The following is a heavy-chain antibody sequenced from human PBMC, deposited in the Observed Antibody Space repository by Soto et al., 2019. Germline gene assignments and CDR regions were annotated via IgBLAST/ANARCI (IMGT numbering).Heavy chain of an antibody. D-gene: IGHD2-15*01. V-gene: IGHV1-2*04. CDR3: ARGLREYCRGGSCQCHYCMDV. Sequence: GASVKVSCKASGYTFTGYYMHWVRQAPGQGLEWMGWINPNSGGTNYAQKFQGWVTMTRDTSISTAYMELSRLRSDDTAVYYCARGLREYCRGGSCQCHYCMDVWGHGTTGTVSA. CDR1: GYTFTGYY. J-gene: IGHJ6*01. CDR2: INPNSGGT.